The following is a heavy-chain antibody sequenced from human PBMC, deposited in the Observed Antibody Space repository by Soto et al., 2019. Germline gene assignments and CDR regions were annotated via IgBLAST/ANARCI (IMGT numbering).Heavy chain of an antibody. CDR2: IYYSGST. CDR1: GGSISSGDYY. J-gene: IGHJ5*02. D-gene: IGHD3-3*01. CDR3: ARWWSGSRQAFDP. V-gene: IGHV4-31*03. Sequence: QVQLQESGPGLVKPSQTLSLTCTVSGGSISSGDYYWSWIRQHPGKGLEWIGYIYYSGSTYYNPSLKFRSTMSVDTCKRQSSLKLSPVTAADTAVYYCARWWSGSRQAFDPWGQGTLVTVSS.